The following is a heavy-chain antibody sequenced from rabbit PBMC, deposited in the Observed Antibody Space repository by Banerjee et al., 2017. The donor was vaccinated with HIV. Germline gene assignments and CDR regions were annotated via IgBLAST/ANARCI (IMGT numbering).Heavy chain of an antibody. CDR2: IDAGSNGNT. CDR3: ARRVSGYLFDL. Sequence: QEQLEESGGDLVKPEGSLTLTCTASGFSFSSSYWICWIRQAPGKGLEWIACIDAGSNGNTYYASWAKGRFTVSKTSSTTVTLQMTSLTAADTATYFCARRVSGYLFDLWGPGTLVTVS. CDR1: GFSFSSSYW. D-gene: IGHD1-1*01. J-gene: IGHJ4*01. V-gene: IGHV1S45*01.